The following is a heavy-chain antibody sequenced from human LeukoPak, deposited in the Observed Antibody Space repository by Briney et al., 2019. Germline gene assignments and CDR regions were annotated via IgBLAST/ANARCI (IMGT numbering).Heavy chain of an antibody. CDR2: IRSKANSYAT. J-gene: IGHJ6*02. Sequence: GGSLRLSCAASGLTFSGSAMHWVRQASGKGLEWVGRIRSKANSYATAYAASVKGRFTISRDDSKNTAYLQMNSLKTEDTAVYYCTRTINVLLWFGESLSDEIYYGMDVWGQGTTVTVSS. CDR3: TRTINVLLWFGESLSDEIYYGMDV. D-gene: IGHD3-10*01. CDR1: GLTFSGSA. V-gene: IGHV3-73*01.